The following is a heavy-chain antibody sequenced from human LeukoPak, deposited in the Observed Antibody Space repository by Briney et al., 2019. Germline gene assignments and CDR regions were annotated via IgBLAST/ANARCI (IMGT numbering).Heavy chain of an antibody. V-gene: IGHV3-30*02. CDR1: GFTFSSYG. D-gene: IGHD3-22*01. CDR2: IRYDGSNK. CDR3: APHYYDSSGQDY. J-gene: IGHJ4*02. Sequence: GGSLRLSCAASGFTFSSYGMHWVRQAPGKGLEWVAFIRYDGSNKYYADSVKGRFTISRDNSKNTLYLQMNSLRAEDTAVYYCAPHYYDSSGQDYWGQGTLVTVSS.